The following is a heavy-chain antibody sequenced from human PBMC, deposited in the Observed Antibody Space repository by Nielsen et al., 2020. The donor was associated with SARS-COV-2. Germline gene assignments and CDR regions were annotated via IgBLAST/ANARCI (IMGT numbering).Heavy chain of an antibody. CDR2: ISSSSTTT. V-gene: IGHV3-48*04. D-gene: IGHD3-9*01. Sequence: GESLKISCAASGFTFSTYGLSWVRQAPGKGLEWLSYISSSSTTTYYADSVKGRFTISRDNGKNALFLQMNSLRTEDTAMYYCTREPLFSYYDVLSIDDALNMWGQGTMVTVSS. CDR3: TREPLFSYYDVLSIDDALNM. CDR1: GFTFSTYG. J-gene: IGHJ3*02.